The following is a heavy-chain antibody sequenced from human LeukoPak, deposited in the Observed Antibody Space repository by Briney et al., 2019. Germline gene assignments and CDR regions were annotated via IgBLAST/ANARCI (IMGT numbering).Heavy chain of an antibody. CDR3: ARDKIVGATHFDY. J-gene: IGHJ4*02. CDR2: MKQDGSET. V-gene: IGHV3-7*01. CDR1: GFTFSRSW. Sequence: GGSLRLSCAAFGFTFSRSWMSWVRQAPGKGLEWVANMKQDGSETYYVDSVKGRFTISRDNAKNSLYLQMNSLRAEDTAVYYCARDKIVGATHFDYWGQGALVTVS. D-gene: IGHD1-26*01.